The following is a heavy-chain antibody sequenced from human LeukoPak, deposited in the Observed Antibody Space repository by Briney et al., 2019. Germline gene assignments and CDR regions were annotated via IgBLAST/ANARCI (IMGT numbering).Heavy chain of an antibody. V-gene: IGHV4-59*01. D-gene: IGHD6-13*01. CDR1: GGSISSYY. Sequence: SETLSLTCTVSGGSISSYYWSWIRQPPGKGLEWIGYIYYSGSTNYNPSLKSRVTISVDTSKNQFSLKLSSVTAADTAVYYCARVLAAAGIYFDYWGQGTLVTVSS. CDR2: IYYSGST. CDR3: ARVLAAAGIYFDY. J-gene: IGHJ4*02.